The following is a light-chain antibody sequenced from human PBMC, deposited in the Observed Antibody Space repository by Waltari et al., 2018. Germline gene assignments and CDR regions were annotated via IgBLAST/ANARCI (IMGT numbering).Light chain of an antibody. CDR3: QVWESSTDHYV. J-gene: IGLJ1*01. Sequence: SYVPTQPPSVSVAPGESARVTCGGNNIGTKSVHWYQQKPGQAPLLVIYSYSDRPSGIPERFSGSNSGNTAPLTISGGEAGDEADYYCQVWESSTDHYVFGSGTEIIVL. CDR1: NIGTKS. CDR2: SYS. V-gene: IGLV3-21*01.